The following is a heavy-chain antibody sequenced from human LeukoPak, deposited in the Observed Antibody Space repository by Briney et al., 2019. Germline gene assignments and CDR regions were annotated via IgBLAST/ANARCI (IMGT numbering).Heavy chain of an antibody. CDR2: IHDTRGT. Sequence: SETLSLTCTVSGGSMKNYYWSWIRQPPGKGLEWIGYIHDTRGTNYNPYLKSRVTMSLDTSKNHFSLSLNSVTAADTAVYSCAGGIGYATSPADHLGQGTLVIVSS. V-gene: IGHV4-59*01. CDR3: AGGIGYATSPADH. D-gene: IGHD6-13*01. J-gene: IGHJ5*02. CDR1: GGSMKNYY.